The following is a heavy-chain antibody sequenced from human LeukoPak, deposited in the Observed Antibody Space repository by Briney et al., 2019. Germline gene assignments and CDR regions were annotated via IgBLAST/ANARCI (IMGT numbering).Heavy chain of an antibody. D-gene: IGHD3-22*01. V-gene: IGHV3-30*02. Sequence: GGSLRLSCAASGFTFSSYGMHWVRQAPGKGLEWVAFIRYDGSNKYYADSVKGRFTISRDNSKNTLYLQMNSLRAEDTAVYYCAKDLATVVVIQGETFDYWGQGTLVTVSS. J-gene: IGHJ4*02. CDR2: IRYDGSNK. CDR1: GFTFSSYG. CDR3: AKDLATVVVIQGETFDY.